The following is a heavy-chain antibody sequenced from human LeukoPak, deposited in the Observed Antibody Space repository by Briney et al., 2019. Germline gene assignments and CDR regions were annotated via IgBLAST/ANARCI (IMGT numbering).Heavy chain of an antibody. CDR3: ARTSFYYDSRRWWFDP. Sequence: SETLSLTCTVSGGSISNYYWSWIRQPPGKGLEWIGYIYYSGSTNYNPSLKSRVTISVDTSKNQFSLKLSSVTAADTAVYYCARTSFYYDSRRWWFDPWGQGTLVTVSS. V-gene: IGHV4-59*01. J-gene: IGHJ5*02. D-gene: IGHD3-22*01. CDR1: GGSISNYY. CDR2: IYYSGST.